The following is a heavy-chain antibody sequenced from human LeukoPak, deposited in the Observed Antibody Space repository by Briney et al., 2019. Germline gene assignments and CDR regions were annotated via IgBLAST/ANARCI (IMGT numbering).Heavy chain of an antibody. D-gene: IGHD6-19*01. Sequence: GGSLRLSCAASGFTFSSYAMHWVRQAPGKGLEYVSAISSNGGSTYYANSVKGRFTISRDNSKNTLYLQMGSLRAEDTALYYCAKDKRAAVAAGLDYWGQGTLVTVSS. CDR3: AKDKRAAVAAGLDY. V-gene: IGHV3-64*01. J-gene: IGHJ4*02. CDR2: ISSNGGST. CDR1: GFTFSSYA.